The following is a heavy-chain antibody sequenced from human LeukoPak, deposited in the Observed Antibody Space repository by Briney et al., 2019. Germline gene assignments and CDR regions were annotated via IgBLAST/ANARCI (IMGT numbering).Heavy chain of an antibody. CDR3: ASRAYCGGDCYHDY. V-gene: IGHV4-61*08. D-gene: IGHD2-21*02. Sequence: SETLSLTCSVSGGSISSGGYYWSWIRQHPGKGLEWIGYIYYSGSTNYNPSLKSRVTISVDTSKNQFSLKLSSVTAADTAVYYCASRAYCGGDCYHDYWGQGTLVTVSS. CDR1: GGSISSGGYY. J-gene: IGHJ4*02. CDR2: IYYSGST.